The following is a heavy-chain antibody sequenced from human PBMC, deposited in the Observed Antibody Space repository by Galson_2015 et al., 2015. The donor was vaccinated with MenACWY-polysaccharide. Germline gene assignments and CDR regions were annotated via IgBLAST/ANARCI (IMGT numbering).Heavy chain of an antibody. Sequence: SLRLSCAASKFAFINYAMHWVRQAPGKGLEWVALISHDGRDKYYAESVKGRFTISRDQSTNTLFLQMSSLRPEDTAVYYCARRPSPLALSKSYYYGMDVWGQGSTVTVSS. CDR3: ARRPSPLALSKSYYYGMDV. J-gene: IGHJ6*02. CDR2: ISHDGRDK. CDR1: KFAFINYA. V-gene: IGHV3-30*04.